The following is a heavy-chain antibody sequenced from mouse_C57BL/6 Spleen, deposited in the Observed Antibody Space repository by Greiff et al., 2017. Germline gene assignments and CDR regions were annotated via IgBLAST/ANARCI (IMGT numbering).Heavy chain of an antibody. D-gene: IGHD4-1*01. CDR3: ARNWDEDWYFDV. CDR2: INPYNGGT. V-gene: IGHV1-19*01. Sequence: EVKLQESGPVLVKPGASVKMSCKASGYTFTDYYMNWVKQSHGKSLEWIGVINPYNGGTSYNQKFKGKATLTVDKSSSTAYMELNSLTSEDSAAYYCARNWDEDWYFDVWGTGTTVTVSS. J-gene: IGHJ1*03. CDR1: GYTFTDYY.